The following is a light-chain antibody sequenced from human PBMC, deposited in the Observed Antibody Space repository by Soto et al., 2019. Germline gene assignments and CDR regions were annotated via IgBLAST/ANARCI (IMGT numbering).Light chain of an antibody. CDR3: QQFGSSIPHT. CDR1: QSLLYSSNNKNY. V-gene: IGKV4-1*01. J-gene: IGKJ2*01. Sequence: DIVMTQSPNSLAVSLGERATINCKSSQSLLYSSNNKNYFGWYQQKPGQPPKLLISWASTREPGVPDRFSGSGSGTDFTLTISRLEPEDFGVYYCQQFGSSIPHTFGQGTKLEIK. CDR2: WAS.